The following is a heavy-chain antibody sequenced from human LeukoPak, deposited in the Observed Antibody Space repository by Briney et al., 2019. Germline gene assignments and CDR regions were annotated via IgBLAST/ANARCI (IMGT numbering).Heavy chain of an antibody. CDR3: ARDTGIAAASDY. J-gene: IGHJ4*02. Sequence: GGSLRLSCAASGFTFSSYSMNWVRQAPGKGLEWVSSISSSSSYMYYADSVKGRFTISRDNAKNSLYLQMNSLRAEDTAVYYCARDTGIAAASDYWGQGTLVTVSS. V-gene: IGHV3-21*01. CDR1: GFTFSSYS. D-gene: IGHD6-13*01. CDR2: ISSSSSYM.